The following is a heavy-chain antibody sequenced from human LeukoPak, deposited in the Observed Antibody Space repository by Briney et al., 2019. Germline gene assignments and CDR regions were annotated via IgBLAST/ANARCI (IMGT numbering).Heavy chain of an antibody. CDR1: GITFSSYA. Sequence: PGGSLRLSCAASGITFSSYAMSWVRQAPGKGLEWVSAISGSGGSTYYADSVKGRFTISRDNSKNTLYLQMNSLRAEDTAVYYCAKVGGSSSWSLDYYFDYWGQGTLVTVSS. V-gene: IGHV3-23*01. J-gene: IGHJ4*02. D-gene: IGHD6-13*01. CDR2: ISGSGGST. CDR3: AKVGGSSSWSLDYYFDY.